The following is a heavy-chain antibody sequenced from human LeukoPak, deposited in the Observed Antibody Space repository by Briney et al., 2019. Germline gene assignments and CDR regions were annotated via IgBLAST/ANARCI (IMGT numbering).Heavy chain of an antibody. V-gene: IGHV4-39*01. J-gene: IGHJ5*02. Sequence: SETLSLTCAVSGGSIISSSYNWGWIRQPPGKGLEWIGTIYHSGTTYYNPSLKSRVTISVDTSKNQFFLKLSSVTAADTAVYYCARLPTGYPNWFDPWGQGTLVTVSS. CDR3: ARLPTGYPNWFDP. CDR1: GGSIISSSYN. D-gene: IGHD3-9*01. CDR2: IYHSGTT.